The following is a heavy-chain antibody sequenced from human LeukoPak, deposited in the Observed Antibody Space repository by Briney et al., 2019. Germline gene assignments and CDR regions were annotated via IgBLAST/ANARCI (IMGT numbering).Heavy chain of an antibody. V-gene: IGHV1-69*13. CDR2: IIPIFGTA. CDR3: ATRIAAAGYYYYYYGMDV. J-gene: IGHJ6*02. CDR1: GGTFSSYA. D-gene: IGHD6-13*01. Sequence: SVKVSCRASGGTFSSYAISWVRQAPGEGLEWMGGIIPIFGTANYAQKFQGRVTITADESTSTAYMELSSLRSEDTAVYYCATRIAAAGYYYYYYGMDVWGQGTTVTVSS.